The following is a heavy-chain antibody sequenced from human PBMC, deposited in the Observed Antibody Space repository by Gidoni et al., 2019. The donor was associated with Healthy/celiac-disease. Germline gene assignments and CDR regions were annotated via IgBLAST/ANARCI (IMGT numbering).Heavy chain of an antibody. V-gene: IGHV3-23*01. CDR3: AKDLHYYDSSGVNY. J-gene: IGHJ4*02. CDR1: GLTFSSYA. CDR2: ISGSGGST. D-gene: IGHD3-22*01. Sequence: EVQLLESGGGLVQPGGSLRLSCAASGLTFSSYAMSWVRQAPGKGLEWVSSISGSGGSTYYSDAVKGRFTISRDNSKNTLYLQMNSLRAEDTAVYYCAKDLHYYDSSGVNYWGQGTLVTVSS.